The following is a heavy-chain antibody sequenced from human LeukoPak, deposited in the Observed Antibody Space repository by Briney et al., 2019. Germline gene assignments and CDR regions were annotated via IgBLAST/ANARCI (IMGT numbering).Heavy chain of an antibody. CDR3: ARASGWGYNWFDP. J-gene: IGHJ5*02. V-gene: IGHV3-11*04. D-gene: IGHD6-19*01. CDR1: GFTFSDYY. CDR2: ISSSGSTI. Sequence: GGSLRLPCAASGFTFSDYYMSWIRQAPGKGLEGVSYISSSGSTIYYADSVKGRFTISRDNAKNSLYLQMNSLRAEDTAVYYCARASGWGYNWFDPWGQGTLVTVSS.